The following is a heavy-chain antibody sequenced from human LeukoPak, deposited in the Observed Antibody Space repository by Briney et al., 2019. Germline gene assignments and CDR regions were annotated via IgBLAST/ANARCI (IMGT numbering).Heavy chain of an antibody. Sequence: PGGSLRLSCAASGFTFSSYSMNRVRQAPGKGLEWVSSISSSSSYIYYADSVKGRFTISRDNAKNSLYLQMNSLRAEDTAVYYCARDLGDGYNLIDYWGQGTLVTVSS. V-gene: IGHV3-21*01. J-gene: IGHJ4*02. D-gene: IGHD5-24*01. CDR1: GFTFSSYS. CDR2: ISSSSSYI. CDR3: ARDLGDGYNLIDY.